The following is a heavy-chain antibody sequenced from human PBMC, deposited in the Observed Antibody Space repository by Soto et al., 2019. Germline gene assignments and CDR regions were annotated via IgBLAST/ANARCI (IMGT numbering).Heavy chain of an antibody. J-gene: IGHJ4*02. CDR2: ISWNSGSI. Sequence: GGSLRLSCAASGFTFDDYAMHWVRQAPGKGLEWVSGISWNSGSIGYADSVKGRFTISRDNAKNSLYLQMNSLRAEDTALYYCAKVRESIAVAGRNYYFDYWGQGTLVTVSS. CDR3: AKVRESIAVAGRNYYFDY. D-gene: IGHD6-19*01. V-gene: IGHV3-9*01. CDR1: GFTFDDYA.